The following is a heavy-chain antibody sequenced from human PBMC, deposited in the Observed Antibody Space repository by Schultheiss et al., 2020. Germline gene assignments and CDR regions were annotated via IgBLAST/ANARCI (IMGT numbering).Heavy chain of an antibody. CDR3: ARDSGYAHYFDY. V-gene: IGHV1-18*01. J-gene: IGHJ4*02. D-gene: IGHD5-12*01. CDR2: ISAYNGNT. CDR1: GYTFTSYD. Sequence: VKVSCKASGYTFTSYDINWVRHAPGQGLEWMGWISAYNGNTNYAQNLQGWVTMTRDTSISTAYMELSRLRSDDTAVYYCARDSGYAHYFDYWGQGTLVTVS.